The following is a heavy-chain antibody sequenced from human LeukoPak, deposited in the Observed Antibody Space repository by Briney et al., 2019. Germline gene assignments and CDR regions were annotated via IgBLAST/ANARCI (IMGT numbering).Heavy chain of an antibody. Sequence: GGSLRLSCAASGFTFRNYVIHWVRQAPGKGPEWVAVTSSDLKANYYADSVRGRFTISRDNSKNTIYLQMDSLRAEDTAIYYCARDYWWNYDYWGQGTLVTVSS. CDR2: TSSDLKAN. CDR3: ARDYWWNYDY. J-gene: IGHJ4*02. V-gene: IGHV3-30*03. CDR1: GFTFRNYV. D-gene: IGHD1-7*01.